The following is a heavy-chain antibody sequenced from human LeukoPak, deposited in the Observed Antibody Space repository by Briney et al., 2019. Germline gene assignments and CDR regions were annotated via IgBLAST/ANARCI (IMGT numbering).Heavy chain of an antibody. CDR3: AKGSSGYFADL. Sequence: GGSLRLSCAASGFIFNNYGLIWVRQAPGEGLEWVSAISNDSGGTHYADFVEGRFTISRDNSKNTLFLQMSSLRAEDTALYYCAKGSSGYFADLWGQGTLVTVSS. CDR1: GFIFNNYG. CDR2: ISNDSGGT. D-gene: IGHD3-22*01. V-gene: IGHV3-23*01. J-gene: IGHJ5*02.